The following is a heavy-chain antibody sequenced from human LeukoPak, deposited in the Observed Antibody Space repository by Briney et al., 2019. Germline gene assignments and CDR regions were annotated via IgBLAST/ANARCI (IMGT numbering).Heavy chain of an antibody. Sequence: LRLSCAASGFSFNSYAMSWVRQPPGKGLEWIGYIYYSGSTYYNPSLKSRVTISVDTSKNQFSLKLSSVTAADTAVYYCARDDALIAAKTTWGQGTLVTVSS. V-gene: IGHV4-30-4*08. CDR2: IYYSGST. J-gene: IGHJ5*02. CDR1: GFSFNSYA. CDR3: ARDDALIAAKTT. D-gene: IGHD3-22*01.